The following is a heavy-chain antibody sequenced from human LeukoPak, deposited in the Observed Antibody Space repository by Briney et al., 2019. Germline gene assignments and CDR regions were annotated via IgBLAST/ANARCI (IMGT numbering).Heavy chain of an antibody. CDR1: GYTFTGYY. CDR3: ARGGGIAAATTRFDY. Sequence: GASVKVSCKASGYTFTGYYMHWVRQAPGQGLEWMGWINPNSGGSGYAQKFQGRVTMTRDTSISTAYMELSGLRSDDTAVYYCARGGGIAAATTRFDYWGQGTLVTVSS. V-gene: IGHV1-2*02. CDR2: INPNSGGS. J-gene: IGHJ4*02. D-gene: IGHD6-13*01.